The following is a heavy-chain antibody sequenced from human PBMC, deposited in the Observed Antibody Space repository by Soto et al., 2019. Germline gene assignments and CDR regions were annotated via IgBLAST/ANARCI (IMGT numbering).Heavy chain of an antibody. D-gene: IGHD3-16*01. CDR2: IYWEDAK. Sequence: QITLKESGPTLVKPTQTLTLTCTFSGFSLSTSGVGVGWIRQPPGKALEGLALIYWEDAKRSSPSLKTRPTITKDTSKNHVVLTTTIVDPADTATYSCAHRRRGSYFDYWGQGALGTVSS. V-gene: IGHV2-5*02. CDR3: AHRRRGSYFDY. J-gene: IGHJ4*02. CDR1: GFSLSTSGVG.